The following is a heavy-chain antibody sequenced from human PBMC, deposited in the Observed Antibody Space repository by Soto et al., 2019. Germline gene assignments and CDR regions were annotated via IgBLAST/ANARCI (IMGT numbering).Heavy chain of an antibody. CDR2: ISSTTNYI. V-gene: IGHV3-21*01. CDR1: GFTFTRYS. Sequence: TGGSLRLSCAASGFTFTRYSMNWVRQAPGKGLEWVSPISSTTNYIYYADSMKGRFTVSRDNAKNSVYLEMNSLSAEDTALYYCARESEDLTSNFDYWGQGTLVTVSS. J-gene: IGHJ4*02. CDR3: ARESEDLTSNFDY.